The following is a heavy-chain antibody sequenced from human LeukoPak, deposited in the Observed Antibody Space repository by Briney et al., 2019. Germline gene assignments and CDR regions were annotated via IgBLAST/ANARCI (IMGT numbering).Heavy chain of an antibody. Sequence: SETLSLTCTVSGGSISSSGYYWGWIRQPPGKGLEWIGSIYYSGGNYYNPSLNSRVTTSVDTSKNQFSLRLSSVTAADTAVYCCARGPYYDSWGRGPLATVSS. J-gene: IGHJ4*02. CDR1: GGSISSSGYY. CDR3: ARGPYYDS. CDR2: IYYSGGN. V-gene: IGHV4-39*07.